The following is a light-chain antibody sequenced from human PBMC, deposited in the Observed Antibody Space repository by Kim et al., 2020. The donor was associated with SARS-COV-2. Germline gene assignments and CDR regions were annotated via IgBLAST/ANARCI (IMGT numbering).Light chain of an antibody. V-gene: IGLV1-47*01. J-gene: IGLJ3*02. CDR3: SAWDDSLSGPV. CDR2: RNT. Sequence: QSVLTQPPSASGTPGQRVTISCSGSSSNIRSNYVHWYQQLPGTAPQLLIYRNTQRPSGVPDRFSGSKSGTSASLGISGLRSEDEADYYCSAWDDSLSGPVFGGGTRLTVL. CDR1: SSNIRSNY.